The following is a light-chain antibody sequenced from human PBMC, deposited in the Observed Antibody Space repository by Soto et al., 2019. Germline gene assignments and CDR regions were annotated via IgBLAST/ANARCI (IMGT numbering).Light chain of an antibody. CDR3: QQANGDPWT. CDR2: GAS. CDR1: HDVRSW. J-gene: IGKJ1*01. V-gene: IGKV1-12*01. Sequence: DIQMTQSPSSVSASVGDRVTISCRASHDVRSWLAWYQQKPGKAPNLLIYGASTLQSGVPSRFSGSGSGTDFTLTVSSVQPEYFASCYCQQANGDPWTCGQVTKVEIK.